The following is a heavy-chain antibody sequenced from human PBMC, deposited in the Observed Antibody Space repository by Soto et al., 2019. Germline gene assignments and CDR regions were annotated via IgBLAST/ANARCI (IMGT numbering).Heavy chain of an antibody. CDR3: AREMGSPPARGFDY. V-gene: IGHV3-48*01. CDR2: IGTSSSNI. CDR1: GFTFSSHN. J-gene: IGHJ4*02. D-gene: IGHD2-8*01. Sequence: EVQLVESGGGLVQPGGSLRLSCAASGFTFSSHNMNWVRQAPGKGLEWVSYIGTSSSNIYYAESVRGRFTISRDNAQNSLYLQMSSLRAEDTAIYYCAREMGSPPARGFDYWGQGTLVTVSS.